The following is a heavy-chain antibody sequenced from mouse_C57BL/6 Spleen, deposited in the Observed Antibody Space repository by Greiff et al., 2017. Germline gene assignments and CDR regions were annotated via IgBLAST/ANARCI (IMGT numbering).Heavy chain of an antibody. V-gene: IGHV1-82*01. CDR3: ARYYGSSSYFDY. J-gene: IGHJ2*01. Sequence: VHLVESGPELVKPGASVKISCKASGYAFSSSWMNWVKQRPGKGLEWIGRIYPGDGDTNYNGKFKGKATLTADKSSSTAYMQLSSLTSEDSAVYFCARYYGSSSYFDYWGQGTTLTVSS. CDR2: IYPGDGDT. D-gene: IGHD1-1*01. CDR1: GYAFSSSW.